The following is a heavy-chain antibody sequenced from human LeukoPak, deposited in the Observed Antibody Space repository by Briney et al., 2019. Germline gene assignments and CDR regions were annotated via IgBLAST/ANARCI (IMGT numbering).Heavy chain of an antibody. CDR2: ISGNGDIT. D-gene: IGHD6-13*01. Sequence: PGGSLRLSCVASRFTFNTYAVNWVRQAPGKGLEWVSAISGNGDITYYADSVRGRFTISRDNSKNTLYLQMNSLRAEDTAVYYCARPRGVAAAIPDSWGQGTLVTVSS. CDR1: RFTFNTYA. CDR3: ARPRGVAAAIPDS. J-gene: IGHJ5*02. V-gene: IGHV3-23*01.